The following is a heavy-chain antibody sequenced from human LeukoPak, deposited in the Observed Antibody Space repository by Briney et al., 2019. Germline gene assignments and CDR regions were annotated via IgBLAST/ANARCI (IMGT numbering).Heavy chain of an antibody. J-gene: IGHJ6*02. CDR2: IIPIFGTA. Sequence: SVKVSCKASGGTFISYAISWVRQAPGQGLEWMGGIIPIFGTANYAQKFQGGVTITADESTSTAYMELSSLRSEDTAVYYCARQPFAPSSTTEYYYYGMDVWGQGTTVTVSS. CDR3: ARQPFAPSSTTEYYYYGMDV. CDR1: GGTFISYA. D-gene: IGHD2-2*01. V-gene: IGHV1-69*13.